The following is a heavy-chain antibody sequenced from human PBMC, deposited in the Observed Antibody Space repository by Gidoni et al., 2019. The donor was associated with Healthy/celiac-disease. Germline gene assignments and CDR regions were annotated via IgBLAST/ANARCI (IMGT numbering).Heavy chain of an antibody. J-gene: IGHJ6*02. CDR1: GYPFTSYY. Sequence: QVQLVQSGAEVKKPGASAKVSCKASGYPFTSYYMHWVRQAPGQGLEWMGIINQSGGSTSYSQKFQGSVTMTRDTSTSTVYMELSSLRSEDTAVYYCARDPLPRGMDVWGQGTTVTVSS. V-gene: IGHV1-46*01. CDR2: INQSGGST. CDR3: ARDPLPRGMDV.